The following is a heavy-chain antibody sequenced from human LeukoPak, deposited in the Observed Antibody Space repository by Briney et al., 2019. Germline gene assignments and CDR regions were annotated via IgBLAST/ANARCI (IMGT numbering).Heavy chain of an antibody. CDR2: IKPDGIDK. V-gene: IGHV3-7*01. CDR1: GFTFRSHW. J-gene: IGHJ3*02. CDR3: ATISAQNFDI. Sequence: PGGSLRLSCVGSGFTFRSHWVNWVRQSPGKGLEWVANIKPDGIDKYYLDSARGRFTVSRDNAQNSAFLQMNSLRVEDTAIYYCATISAQNFDIWGQGTLVSVSS. D-gene: IGHD5-24*01.